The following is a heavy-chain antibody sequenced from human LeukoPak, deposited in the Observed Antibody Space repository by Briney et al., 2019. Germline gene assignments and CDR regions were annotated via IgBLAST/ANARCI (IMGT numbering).Heavy chain of an antibody. Sequence: GGTLRLSCAASGFTFSSYGMSWVRQAPGKGLEWVSAISGSGGSTYYADSVKGRFTISRDNSKNTLYLQMNSLRAEDTAVYYCARDHPSTSNDYWGQGTLVTVSS. CDR3: ARDHPSTSNDY. J-gene: IGHJ4*02. CDR1: GFTFSSYG. V-gene: IGHV3-23*01. CDR2: ISGSGGST. D-gene: IGHD2-2*01.